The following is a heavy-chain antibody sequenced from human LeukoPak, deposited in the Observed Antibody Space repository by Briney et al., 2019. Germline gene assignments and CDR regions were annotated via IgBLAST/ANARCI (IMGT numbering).Heavy chain of an antibody. CDR1: GYTFTVYY. D-gene: IGHD5-12*01. CDR3: ARVEWLRSNEIDY. V-gene: IGHV1-2*02. J-gene: IGHJ4*02. CDR2: INPNSGGT. Sequence: ASVKVSFTASGYTFTVYYMHWVRQAPGRGLEWMGWINPNSGGTNYAQKFQGRVTITRDTSISTAYMELSRLRSDDTAVYYCARVEWLRSNEIDYWGQGTLVTVSS.